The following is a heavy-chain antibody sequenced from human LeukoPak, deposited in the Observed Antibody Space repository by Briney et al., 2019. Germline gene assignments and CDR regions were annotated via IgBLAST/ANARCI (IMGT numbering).Heavy chain of an antibody. D-gene: IGHD5-12*01. V-gene: IGHV3-7*05. CDR3: ARGSGYDYAGFDY. J-gene: IGHJ4*02. Sequence: QPGGSLRLSCGASGFIFSGYWMTWVRPAPGKGLEWVDNIKHDGSEKYYVDSVKGRFTISRDNAKNSLYLQMNSLRAGDTAVYYCARGSGYDYAGFDYWGQGTLVAVSS. CDR2: IKHDGSEK. CDR1: GFIFSGYW.